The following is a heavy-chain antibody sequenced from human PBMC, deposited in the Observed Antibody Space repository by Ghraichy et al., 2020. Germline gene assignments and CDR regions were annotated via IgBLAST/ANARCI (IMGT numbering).Heavy chain of an antibody. J-gene: IGHJ5*02. Sequence: LSLTCAASEFIFSTYNMNWVRQAPGRGLEWVSYISSSSSTIHYADSVKGRFTISRDNAKNSLYLQVNSLRAEDTAVYYCARGYGSGRNWFDPWGQGTLVTVSS. V-gene: IGHV3-48*01. D-gene: IGHD3-10*01. CDR2: ISSSSSTI. CDR3: ARGYGSGRNWFDP. CDR1: EFIFSTYN.